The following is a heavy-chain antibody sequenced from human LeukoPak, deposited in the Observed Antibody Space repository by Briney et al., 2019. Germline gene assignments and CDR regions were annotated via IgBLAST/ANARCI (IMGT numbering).Heavy chain of an antibody. CDR1: GYTFTGYY. V-gene: IGHV1-2*02. Sequence: ASVKVSCKASGYTFTGYYMHWVRQAPGQGLEWMGWINPNSGGTNYAQKFQGRVTMTRDTSISTAYMELSRLRSDDTAVYYCARMPYDSSGYYKHWGQGTLVTVSS. D-gene: IGHD3-22*01. CDR2: INPNSGGT. J-gene: IGHJ1*01. CDR3: ARMPYDSSGYYKH.